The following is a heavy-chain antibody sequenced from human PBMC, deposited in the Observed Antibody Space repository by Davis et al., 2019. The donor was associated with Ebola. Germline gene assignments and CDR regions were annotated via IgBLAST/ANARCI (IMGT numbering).Heavy chain of an antibody. V-gene: IGHV4-34*01. J-gene: IGHJ6*02. CDR2: INHSGST. CDR3: ARGGGTAAGYYYYGMDV. Sequence: GSLRLSCAVYGGSFSGYYWSWIRQPPGKGLEWIGEINHSGSTNYNPSLKSRVTLSVDTSKNQFSLKLSSVTAADTAVYYCARGGGTAAGYYYYGMDVWGQGTTVTVSS. D-gene: IGHD6-13*01. CDR1: GGSFSGYY.